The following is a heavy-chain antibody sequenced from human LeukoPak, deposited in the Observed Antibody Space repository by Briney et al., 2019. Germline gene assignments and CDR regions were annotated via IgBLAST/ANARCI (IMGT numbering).Heavy chain of an antibody. CDR3: TRVGYIDEGIDY. CDR2: IKQDGSKK. J-gene: IGHJ4*02. D-gene: IGHD5-24*01. Sequence: GGSLRLSCVASGFPFSSYWMTWVRQAPGKGLEWVANIKQDGSKKSYVDSVKGRFTISRDNAKDSLYLQMNGLRAEDTAIYYCTRVGYIDEGIDYWGQGTLVTVSS. CDR1: GFPFSSYW. V-gene: IGHV3-7*04.